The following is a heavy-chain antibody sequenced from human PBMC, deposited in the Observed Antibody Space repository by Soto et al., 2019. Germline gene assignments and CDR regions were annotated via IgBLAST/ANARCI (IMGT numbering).Heavy chain of an antibody. D-gene: IGHD3-3*01. CDR1: GGYISNYY. CDR2: IDTSGST. CDR3: ARGGQDFWSGPFDY. J-gene: IGHJ4*02. Sequence: PSETLSLTCTVSGGYISNYYCNWIRQPAGKGLEWTGRIDTSGSTNYNPSLKSRVTMSVDTSKQEFSLKLSSVTAADTALYYCARGGQDFWSGPFDYWGRGALVTVSS. V-gene: IGHV4-4*07.